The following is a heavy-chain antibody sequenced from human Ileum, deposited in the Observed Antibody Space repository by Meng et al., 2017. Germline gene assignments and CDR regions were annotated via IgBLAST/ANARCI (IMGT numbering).Heavy chain of an antibody. Sequence: GERPWSGPGLVKPSPTLSLTCAVSGGSVSSNIAAWNWIRQSPLRGLEWLGRTYYRSKWYSEYAVSVKSRISITPDTSKNQFSLQMNSVTPEDTAVYYCASGSGSLDYWGPGTLVTVSS. CDR1: GGSVSSNIAA. CDR2: TYYRSKWYS. CDR3: ASGSGSLDY. V-gene: IGHV6-1*01. D-gene: IGHD3-3*01. J-gene: IGHJ4*02.